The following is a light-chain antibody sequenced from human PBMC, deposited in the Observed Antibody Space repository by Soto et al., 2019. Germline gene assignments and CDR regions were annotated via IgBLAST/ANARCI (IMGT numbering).Light chain of an antibody. CDR3: QQYGSSPRT. CDR1: QSVSSY. J-gene: IGKJ1*01. Sequence: EIVLTQYPATLSLSPGERATLSCRASQSVSSYLAWYQQKPGQAPRLLIYDASNRATGIPARFSGSGSGTDFTLTISSLEPEDFAVYYCQQYGSSPRTFGQGTKVDIK. V-gene: IGKV3-11*01. CDR2: DAS.